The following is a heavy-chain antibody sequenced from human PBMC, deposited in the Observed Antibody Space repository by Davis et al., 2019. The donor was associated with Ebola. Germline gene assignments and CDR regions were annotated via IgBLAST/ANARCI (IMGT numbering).Heavy chain of an antibody. CDR3: AKFRGSGSYYYYYVDV. J-gene: IGHJ6*03. Sequence: PGGSLRLSCAASGFTFNSYSMNWVRQAPGQGLEWVSSISSSSTYIYYADSVKGRFTISRDNAKNTLYLQMNSLRVEDTAMYYCAKFRGSGSYYYYYVDVWGKGTTVTVSS. CDR1: GFTFNSYS. CDR2: ISSSSTYI. D-gene: IGHD3-10*01. V-gene: IGHV3-21*04.